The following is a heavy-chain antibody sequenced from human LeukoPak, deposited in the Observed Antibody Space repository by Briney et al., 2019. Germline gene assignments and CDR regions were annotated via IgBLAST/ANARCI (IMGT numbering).Heavy chain of an antibody. CDR1: GGSISSSSYY. V-gene: IGHV4-39*07. J-gene: IGHJ4*02. D-gene: IGHD3-22*01. CDR3: ARGPTYYYDSGGYYYVGQPADY. CDR2: IYYSGST. Sequence: SETLSLTCTVSGGSISSSSYYWGWIRQPPGKGLEWIGSIYYSGSTYYNPSLKSRVTISVDTSKNQFSLKLSSVTAADTAVYYCARGPTYYYDSGGYYYVGQPADYWGQGTLVTVSS.